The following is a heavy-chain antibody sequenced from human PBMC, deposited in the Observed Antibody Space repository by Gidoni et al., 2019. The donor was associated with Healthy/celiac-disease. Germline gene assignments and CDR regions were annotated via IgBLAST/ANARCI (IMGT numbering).Heavy chain of an antibody. CDR2: IKQDGSEK. Sequence: EVQLVESGGGLVQPGGSLRLSCAASGFTFSSYWMSWVRQAPGKGLGWVANIKQDGSEKYYVDSVKGRFTISRDNAKNSLYLQMNSLRAEDTAVYYCARIWSGYLYYFDYWGQGTLVTVSS. CDR3: ARIWSGYLYYFDY. J-gene: IGHJ4*02. CDR1: GFTFSSYW. D-gene: IGHD3-3*01. V-gene: IGHV3-7*03.